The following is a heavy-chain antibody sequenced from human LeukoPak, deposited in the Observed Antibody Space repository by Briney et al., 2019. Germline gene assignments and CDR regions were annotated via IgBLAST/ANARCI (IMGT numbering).Heavy chain of an antibody. CDR3: ARGEGIDDYGDYYFDY. Sequence: GSSVKVSCKASGGTFSSYAISWVRQAPGQGLEWMGRIIPILGIANYAQKFQGRVTITADKSTSTAYMELSSLRSEDTAVYYCARGEGIDDYGDYYFDYWGQGTLVTVSS. V-gene: IGHV1-69*04. J-gene: IGHJ4*02. D-gene: IGHD4-17*01. CDR1: GGTFSSYA. CDR2: IIPILGIA.